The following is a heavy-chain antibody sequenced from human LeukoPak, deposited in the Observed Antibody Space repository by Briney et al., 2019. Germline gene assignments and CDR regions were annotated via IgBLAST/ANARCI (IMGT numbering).Heavy chain of an antibody. D-gene: IGHD4-17*01. CDR3: ARDSYYGRPFDY. Sequence: SVKVSCKASGGTFSSYAISWVRQAPGQGLEWMGRIIPIFGTANYAQKFQGRVTITSDESTSTAYMELSSLRSEDTAVYYCARDSYYGRPFDYWGQGTLVTVSS. V-gene: IGHV1-69*15. J-gene: IGHJ4*02. CDR1: GGTFSSYA. CDR2: IIPIFGTA.